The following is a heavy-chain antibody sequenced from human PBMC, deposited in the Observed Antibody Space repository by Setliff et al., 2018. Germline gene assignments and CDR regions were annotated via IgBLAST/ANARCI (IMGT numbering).Heavy chain of an antibody. CDR2: IYSSGST. CDR3: VRVLYDYSFES. Sequence: SETLSLTCTVSGGSISSSYWSWIRQPPGKGLEWIGYIYSSGSTNYNPSLKSRVTISLDTSKNQFSLKLSSVTAADTAVYYCVRVLYDYSFESWGQGTLVTVSS. J-gene: IGHJ4*02. D-gene: IGHD4-4*01. CDR1: GGSISSSY. V-gene: IGHV4-59*08.